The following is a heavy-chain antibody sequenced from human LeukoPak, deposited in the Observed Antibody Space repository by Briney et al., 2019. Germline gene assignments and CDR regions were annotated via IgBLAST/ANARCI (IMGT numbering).Heavy chain of an antibody. J-gene: IGHJ3*02. CDR2: IIPIFGTA. V-gene: IGHV1-69*01. CDR3: ATGVRGVISWHDAFDI. D-gene: IGHD3-10*01. Sequence: GASVKVSCNASGGTFSSYAISWVRQAPGQGLEWMGGIIPIFGTANYAQKFQGRVTITADESTSTAYMELSSLRFEDTAVYYCATGVRGVISWHDAFDIWGQGTMVTVSS. CDR1: GGTFSSYA.